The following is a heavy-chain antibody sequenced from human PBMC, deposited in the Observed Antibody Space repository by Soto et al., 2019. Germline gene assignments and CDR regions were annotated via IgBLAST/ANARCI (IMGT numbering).Heavy chain of an antibody. CDR2: IYYSGST. CDR1: GGSISSSSYY. J-gene: IGHJ4*02. CDR3: ARVPFGGYDSSGYHNY. Sequence: SETLSLTCTVSGGSISSSSYYWGWIRQPPGKGLEWIGSIYYSGSTYYNPSLKSRVTISVDTSKNQFSLKLSSVTAADTAVYYCARVPFGGYDSSGYHNYWGQGTLVTVSS. D-gene: IGHD3-22*01. V-gene: IGHV4-39*07.